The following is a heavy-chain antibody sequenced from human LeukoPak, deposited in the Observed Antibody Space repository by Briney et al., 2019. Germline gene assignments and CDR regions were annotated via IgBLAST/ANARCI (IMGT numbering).Heavy chain of an antibody. CDR1: GFTFSSYA. CDR3: AKDYLTVFGVRPFFGD. D-gene: IGHD3-3*01. CDR2: ISGSGGSI. Sequence: TGGSLKLSCAASGFTFSSYAMSWVRQAPGKGLEWVSAISGSGGSIYYADSVKGRFTISRDNSKNTLYVQMNSLRAEDTAVYYCAKDYLTVFGVRPFFGDWGQGTLVTVSS. J-gene: IGHJ4*02. V-gene: IGHV3-23*01.